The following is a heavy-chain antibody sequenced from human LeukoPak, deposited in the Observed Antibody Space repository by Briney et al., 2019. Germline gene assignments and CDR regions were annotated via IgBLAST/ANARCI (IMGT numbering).Heavy chain of an antibody. J-gene: IGHJ3*02. CDR2: INHSGST. V-gene: IGHV4-34*01. CDR3: ARTTVTTDDAFDI. Sequence: SETLSLTCAVYGGFFSAYYWSWIRQPPGKGLEWIGEINHSGSTNYDPSLKSRATISVDTFKNQFSLKLSSVTAADTAVYYCARTTVTTDDAFDIWGQGTMVTVSS. CDR1: GGFFSAYY. D-gene: IGHD4-11*01.